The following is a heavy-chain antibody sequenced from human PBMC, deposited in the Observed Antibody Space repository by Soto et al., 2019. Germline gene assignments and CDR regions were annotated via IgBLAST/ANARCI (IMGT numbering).Heavy chain of an antibody. V-gene: IGHV5-51*01. Sequence: GECLKISHRRSGILFSRNLNGRVLQLPGKGLAWAGISDPGDSDTRYRPSVQGQVTITADKSISTADLQWSSLEAWYTAFYYCARLNHAYCSCGSCYWYGIADWGLGTTVTISS. D-gene: IGHD2-15*01. CDR3: ARLNHAYCSCGSCYWYGIAD. CDR2: SDPGDSDT. J-gene: IGHJ6*01. CDR1: GILFSRNL.